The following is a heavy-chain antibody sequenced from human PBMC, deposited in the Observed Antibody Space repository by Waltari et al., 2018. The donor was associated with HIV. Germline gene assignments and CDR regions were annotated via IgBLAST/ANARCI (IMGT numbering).Heavy chain of an antibody. CDR1: GFSFSSYS. D-gene: IGHD2-2*01. CDR2: LSPSGDYM. CDR3: VRQGGGYCTTRSCYDFDY. Sequence: EVQLVESGGGLVKPGGSLRLSCVASGFSFSSYSMNWLRQAPGKGMEWGSSLSPSGDYMFYADSLNGRFTISRDNDKNALYLEMISLRAEDTALYYCVRQGGGYCTTRSCYDFDYWGQGTLVTVSS. J-gene: IGHJ4*02. V-gene: IGHV3-21*06.